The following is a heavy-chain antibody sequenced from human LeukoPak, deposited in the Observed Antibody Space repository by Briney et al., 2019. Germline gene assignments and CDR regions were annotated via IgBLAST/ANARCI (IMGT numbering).Heavy chain of an antibody. V-gene: IGHV3-11*04. CDR3: ARVPYYDFWSGYLADY. CDR2: ISSSGSTI. J-gene: IGHJ4*02. D-gene: IGHD3-3*01. CDR1: GFTFSDYY. Sequence: GGSLRLSCAASGFTFSDYYMSWIRQAPGKGLEWVSYISSSGSTIYYADSVKGRFTISRDNAKNSLYLQMNNLRAEDTAVYYCARVPYYDFWSGYLADYWGQGTLVTVSS.